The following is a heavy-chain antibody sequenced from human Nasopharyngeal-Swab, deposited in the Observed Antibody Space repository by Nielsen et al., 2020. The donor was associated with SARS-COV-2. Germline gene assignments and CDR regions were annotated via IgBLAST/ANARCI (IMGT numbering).Heavy chain of an antibody. D-gene: IGHD3-22*01. Sequence: GSLRLSCAASGFTFSDYYMSWIRQAPGKGLEWLSYISSSGTTIYYADSVKGRFTIYRDNAKNSLYLQMNSLRAEDTSLYYCARDRSGYYDFDYWGQGTLVTVSS. V-gene: IGHV3-11*04. CDR3: ARDRSGYYDFDY. CDR2: ISSSGTTI. CDR1: GFTFSDYY. J-gene: IGHJ4*02.